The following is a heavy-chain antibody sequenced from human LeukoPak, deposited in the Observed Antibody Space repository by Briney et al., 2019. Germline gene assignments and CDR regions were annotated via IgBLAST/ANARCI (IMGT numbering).Heavy chain of an antibody. V-gene: IGHV3-9*01. D-gene: IGHD1-26*01. CDR1: GFTFDDYA. CDR3: AKDPRPRSPDPNWFDP. Sequence: PGGSPRLSCAASGFTFDDYAMHWVRQAPGKGLEWVSGISWNSGSIGYADSVKGRFTISRDNAKNSLYLQMNSLRAEDTAVYYCAKDPRPRSPDPNWFDPWGQGTLVTVSS. CDR2: ISWNSGSI. J-gene: IGHJ5*02.